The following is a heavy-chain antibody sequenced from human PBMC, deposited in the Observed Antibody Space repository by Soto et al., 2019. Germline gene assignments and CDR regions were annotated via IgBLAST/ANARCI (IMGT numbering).Heavy chain of an antibody. J-gene: IGHJ4*02. CDR2: IWYDGSNK. D-gene: IGHD3-22*01. CDR1: GFTFSSYG. V-gene: IGHV3-33*01. CDR3: ARDREWEVYYDSSGYLDY. Sequence: GSLRLSCAASGFTFSSYGMHWVRQAPGKGLEWVAVIWYDGSNKYYADSVKGRFTISRDNSKNTLYLQMNSLRAEDTAVYYCARDREWEVYYDSSGYLDYWGQGTLVTVS.